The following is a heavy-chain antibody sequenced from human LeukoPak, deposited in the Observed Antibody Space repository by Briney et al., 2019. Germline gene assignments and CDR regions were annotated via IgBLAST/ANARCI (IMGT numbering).Heavy chain of an antibody. CDR1: GYTXSSYY. CDR2: INPSAGST. J-gene: IGHJ3*02. V-gene: IGHV1-46*01. CDR3: ARGKGDGYNLGTFDI. D-gene: IGHD5-24*01. Sequence: ASVKVSCKASGYTXSSYYIHWLRQAPGQGLEWMGIINPSAGSTTYAQNFQGRVTMTRDTSTSTVYVELSGLTSDDTAVYYCARGKGDGYNLGTFDIWGQGTMVTVSS.